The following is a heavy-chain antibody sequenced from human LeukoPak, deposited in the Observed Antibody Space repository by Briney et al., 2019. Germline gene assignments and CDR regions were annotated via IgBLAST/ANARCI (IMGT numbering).Heavy chain of an antibody. J-gene: IGHJ6*02. CDR3: ARGSQLPFNYYYGMDV. V-gene: IGHV1-18*01. CDR1: GYTFTSYG. D-gene: IGHD2-2*01. CDR2: ISAYNGNT. Sequence: ASVKVSCKASGYTFTSYGISWVRQAPGQGLEWMGWISAYNGNTNYAQKLQGRVTMTTDTSTSTAYMELSSLRSEDTAVYYCARGSQLPFNYYYGMDVSGQGTTVTVSS.